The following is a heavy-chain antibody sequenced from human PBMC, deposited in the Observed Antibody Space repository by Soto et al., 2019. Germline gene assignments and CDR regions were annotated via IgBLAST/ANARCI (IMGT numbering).Heavy chain of an antibody. CDR1: GFTFSDHY. D-gene: IGHD3-10*01. V-gene: IGHV3-72*01. CDR2: SRNKANSYTT. CDR3: ARVGRYYPDY. J-gene: IGHJ4*02. Sequence: GGSLRLSCAASGFTFSDHYMDWVRQAPGKGLEWVGRSRNKANSYTTEYAASVKGRFTISRDDSKNSLDLQMNSLKTEDTAVYYCARVGRYYPDYWGQGTLVTVSS.